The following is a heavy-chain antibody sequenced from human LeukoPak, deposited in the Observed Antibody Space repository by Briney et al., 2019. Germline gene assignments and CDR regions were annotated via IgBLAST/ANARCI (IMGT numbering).Heavy chain of an antibody. J-gene: IGHJ4*02. CDR3: ARKGKVTAGTHYFDY. V-gene: IGHV3-7*03. CDR2: MNGDGSEV. Sequence: GGSLRLSCTTSGFTFTSYWLGWVRQAPGKGPEWVTNMNGDGSEVYYLDSVRGRFTISRDTAKKSVYLQMDSLRSEDTAVYYCARKGKVTAGTHYFDYWGQGTLVTVSS. CDR1: GFTFTSYW. D-gene: IGHD2-21*02.